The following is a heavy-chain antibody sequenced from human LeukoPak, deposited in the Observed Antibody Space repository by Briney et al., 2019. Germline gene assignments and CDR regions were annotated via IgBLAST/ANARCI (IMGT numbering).Heavy chain of an antibody. CDR2: IYYSGST. CDR1: GGSISSYY. D-gene: IGHD3-22*01. V-gene: IGHV4-59*12. J-gene: IGHJ5*02. Sequence: SETLSLTCTVSGGSISSYYWSWIRQPPGKGLEWIGYIYYSGSTNYNPSLKSRVTISVDASKNQFSLKLSSVTAADTAVYYCARDRGIVVDENWFDPWGQGTLVTVSS. CDR3: ARDRGIVVDENWFDP.